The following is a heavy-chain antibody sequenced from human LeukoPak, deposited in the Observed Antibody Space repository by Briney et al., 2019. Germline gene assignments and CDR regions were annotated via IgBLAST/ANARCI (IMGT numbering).Heavy chain of an antibody. CDR2: IWYDGSNK. Sequence: GGSLRLSCAASGFTFSSYGMHCVRQAPGKGLEWVAVIWYDGSNKYYADSVKGRFTISRDNSKNTLYMQMNRLRAGDTAVYYCARDRGGTSEDAFDIWGQGTRVTVSS. CDR1: GFTFSSYG. D-gene: IGHD2-2*01. CDR3: ARDRGGTSEDAFDI. J-gene: IGHJ3*02. V-gene: IGHV3-33*01.